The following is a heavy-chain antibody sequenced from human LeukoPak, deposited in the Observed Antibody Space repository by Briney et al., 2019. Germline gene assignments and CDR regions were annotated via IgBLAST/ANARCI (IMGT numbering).Heavy chain of an antibody. D-gene: IGHD2-15*01. CDR1: GGSFSGYY. CDR3: ARVRVYCSGGSCYSNWFDT. CDR2: INHSGST. Sequence: PSETLSLTFAVYGGSFSGYYWSWIRQPPGKRLEWIGEINHSGSTNYNPSLKSRVTISVDTSKNQFSLKLSSVTAADTAVYYRARVRVYCSGGSCYSNWFDTWGQGTLVTVSS. V-gene: IGHV4-34*01. J-gene: IGHJ5*02.